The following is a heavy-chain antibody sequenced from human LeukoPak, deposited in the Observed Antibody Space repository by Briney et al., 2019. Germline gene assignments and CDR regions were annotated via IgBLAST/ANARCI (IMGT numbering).Heavy chain of an antibody. CDR1: GYTFTGYY. CDR2: INPNSGGT. Sequence: ASVKVSCKASGYTFTGYYMHWVRQAPGQGLEWMGWINPNSGGTNYAQKFQGRVTMTRDTSISTAYMELSRLRSDDMAVYYCARVSTYSYGLQNWFDPWGQGTLVTVSS. V-gene: IGHV1-2*02. D-gene: IGHD5-18*01. J-gene: IGHJ5*02. CDR3: ARVSTYSYGLQNWFDP.